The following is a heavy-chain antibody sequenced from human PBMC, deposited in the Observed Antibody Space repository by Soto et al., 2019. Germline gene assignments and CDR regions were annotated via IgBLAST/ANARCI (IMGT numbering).Heavy chain of an antibody. J-gene: IGHJ4*02. V-gene: IGHV4-31*03. CDR3: ARGSMATLYLDY. CDR1: GDSIDSSHYY. D-gene: IGHD3-10*01. CDR2: IHHSGST. Sequence: KSSENLSLTCTVSGDSIDSSHYYWNWIRQHPEKGLEWIGYIHHSGSTYYNPSLKSRLAISVDTSRNQFSLKVSSVTAADTAVYYCARGSMATLYLDYWGQGALVTVSS.